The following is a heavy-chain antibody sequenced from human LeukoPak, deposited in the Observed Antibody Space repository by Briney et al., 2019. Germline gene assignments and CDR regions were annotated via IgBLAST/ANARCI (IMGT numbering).Heavy chain of an antibody. CDR1: GFTFSSYT. V-gene: IGHV3-53*01. CDR2: IYSGGST. CDR3: ARDPSYDSSGYYYKAFDI. J-gene: IGHJ3*02. Sequence: GGSLRLSCAASGFTFSSYTMNWVRQAPGKGLEWVSVIYSGGSTYYADSVKGRFTISRDNSKNTLYLQMNSLRAEDTAVYYCARDPSYDSSGYYYKAFDIWGQGTMVTVSS. D-gene: IGHD3-22*01.